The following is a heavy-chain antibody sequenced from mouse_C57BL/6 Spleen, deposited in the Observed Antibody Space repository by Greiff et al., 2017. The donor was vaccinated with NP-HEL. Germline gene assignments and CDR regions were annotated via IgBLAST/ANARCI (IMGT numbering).Heavy chain of an antibody. V-gene: IGHV1-64*01. J-gene: IGHJ3*01. D-gene: IGHD1-1*01. CDR1: GYTFTSYW. Sequence: QVQLQQPGAELVKPGASVKLSCKASGYTFTSYWMHWVKQRPGQGLEWIGMIHPNSGSTNYNEKFKSKATLTVDKSSSTAYMQLSSLTSEESAVYYCARSLSGSSSAWFAYWGQGTLVTVSA. CDR2: IHPNSGST. CDR3: ARSLSGSSSAWFAY.